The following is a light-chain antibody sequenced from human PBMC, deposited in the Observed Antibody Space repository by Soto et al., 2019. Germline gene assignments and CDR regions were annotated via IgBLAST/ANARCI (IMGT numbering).Light chain of an antibody. CDR3: QQYGGSPLT. V-gene: IGKV3-20*01. Sequence: EIVLTQSPGTLSLSPGERATLSCRASQSINNNYLAWYQQKRGQAPRLLIYGASSRHTGIPERYSGSGSGTAFKLTISRLEPEDFAVYDCQQYGGSPLTFGQGTKVEI. J-gene: IGKJ1*01. CDR1: QSINNNY. CDR2: GAS.